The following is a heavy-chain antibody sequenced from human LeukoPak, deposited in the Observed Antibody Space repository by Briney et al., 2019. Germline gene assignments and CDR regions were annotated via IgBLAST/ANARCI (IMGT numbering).Heavy chain of an antibody. CDR3: ARLLLELLWFGELSPIDY. J-gene: IGHJ4*02. CDR1: GGSISSSSYY. V-gene: IGHV4-39*07. D-gene: IGHD3-10*01. Sequence: SETLSLTCTVSGGSISSSSYYWGWIRQPPGKGLEWIGSIYYSGSTYYNPSLKSRVTISVDTSKNQFSLKLSSVTAADTAVYYCARLLLELLWFGELSPIDYWGQGTLVTVSS. CDR2: IYYSGST.